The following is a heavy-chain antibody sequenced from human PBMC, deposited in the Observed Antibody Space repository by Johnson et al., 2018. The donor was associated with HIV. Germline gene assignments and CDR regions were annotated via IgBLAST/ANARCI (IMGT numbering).Heavy chain of an antibody. CDR3: ARGQRSSWYPVNAFDI. Sequence: MMLVESGGGLVQPGGSLRLSCAASGFIFRSYDMHWVRQTAGKGLEWVSAIGKVSDTYYSDSVKGRFTISRENAKNSLYLQMNSLRAGDTAVYYCARGQRSSWYPVNAFDIWGQGTMVTVSS. CDR1: GFIFRSYD. V-gene: IGHV3-13*01. J-gene: IGHJ3*02. D-gene: IGHD6-13*01. CDR2: IGKVSDT.